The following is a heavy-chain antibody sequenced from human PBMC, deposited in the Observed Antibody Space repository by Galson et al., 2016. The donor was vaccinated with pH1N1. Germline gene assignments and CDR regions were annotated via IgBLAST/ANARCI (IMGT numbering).Heavy chain of an antibody. V-gene: IGHV3-49*04. CDR1: GFTFGDYA. CDR3: IRGNIRITLKAVIISDNLEI. Sequence: SLRLSCAASGFTFGDYAMNWVRLAPGKGLEWVGFIRTKAYGGTTDYAASVKGRFSISRDDSKNIAYLQMNSLKTDDTAVYYCIRGNIRITLKAVIISDNLEIWGQGTVVAVSS. D-gene: IGHD3-22*01. CDR2: IRTKAYGGTT. J-gene: IGHJ3*02.